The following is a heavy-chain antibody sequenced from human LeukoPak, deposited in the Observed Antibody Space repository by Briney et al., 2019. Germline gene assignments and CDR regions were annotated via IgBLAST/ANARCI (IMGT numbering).Heavy chain of an antibody. V-gene: IGHV3-20*01. CDR3: ARVGRAYVFYYDYYYMDG. Sequence: GGSLRLSCAASGFTFDDYGVSWVRQAPGKGLEWVSGINWNGGSTGYADSVKGRFTISRDNAKNSLYLQMNSLRAEDTALYHCARVGRAYVFYYDYYYMDGWGKGNTVTVSS. CDR1: GFTFDDYG. D-gene: IGHD3-10*02. J-gene: IGHJ6*03. CDR2: INWNGGST.